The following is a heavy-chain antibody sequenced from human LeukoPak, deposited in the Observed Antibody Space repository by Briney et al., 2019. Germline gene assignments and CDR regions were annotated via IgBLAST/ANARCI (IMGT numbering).Heavy chain of an antibody. CDR3: AAPGSHRGLAFDI. D-gene: IGHD2-15*01. CDR2: IYYSGST. V-gene: IGHV4-59*08. CDR1: GGSISSYY. J-gene: IGHJ3*02. Sequence: SETLSLTCTVSGGSISSYYWSWIRQPPGKGLEWIGYIYYSGSTNYNPSLKSRVTISVDTSKNQFSLKLSSVTAADTAVYYCAAPGSHRGLAFDIWGQGTMVTVSS.